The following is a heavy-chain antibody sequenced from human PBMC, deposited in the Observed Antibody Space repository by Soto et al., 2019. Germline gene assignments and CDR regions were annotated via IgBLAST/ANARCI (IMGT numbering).Heavy chain of an antibody. Sequence: GGSLRLSCEASGLSFSTSGMHWVRQVPGRGLECLSYVSSDGGFTHYADSVQGRFTISRDNTKNSLFLEMKGLRAEDTALYFCARDPMGRGVPLDYWGPGTLVTVSS. CDR2: VSSDGGFT. J-gene: IGHJ4*02. CDR1: GLSFSTSG. CDR3: ARDPMGRGVPLDY. V-gene: IGHV3-21*05. D-gene: IGHD3-10*01.